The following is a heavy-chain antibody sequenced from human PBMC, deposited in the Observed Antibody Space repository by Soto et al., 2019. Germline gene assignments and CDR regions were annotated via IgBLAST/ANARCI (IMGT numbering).Heavy chain of an antibody. D-gene: IGHD6-25*01. CDR2: IKEDGSEE. Sequence: GGSLRLSCVASGFTFSTYWMTWVRQAPGMGLEWVAGIKEDGSEEVYVDSVKGRFSISRDNSKNTLYLQMNSLRAEDTAIYYCAKDRGHDPWGQGNLVTVSS. J-gene: IGHJ5*02. V-gene: IGHV3-7*03. CDR1: GFTFSTYW. CDR3: AKDRGHDP.